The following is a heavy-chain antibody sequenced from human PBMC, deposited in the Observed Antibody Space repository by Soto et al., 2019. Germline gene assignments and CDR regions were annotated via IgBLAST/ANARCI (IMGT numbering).Heavy chain of an antibody. CDR3: ATRVHGDYPGKYYYAMDV. CDR2: IYRGGST. D-gene: IGHD2-21*01. J-gene: IGHJ6*02. V-gene: IGHV3-66*01. CDR1: GFTVSSNY. Sequence: GGSLRLSCAASGFTVSSNYMSWVRQAPGKGLEWVSVIYRGGSTYFADSVKGRFTISADKSISTAYLQWNSLKASDTAMYYCATRVHGDYPGKYYYAMDVWGQGTTVTVSS.